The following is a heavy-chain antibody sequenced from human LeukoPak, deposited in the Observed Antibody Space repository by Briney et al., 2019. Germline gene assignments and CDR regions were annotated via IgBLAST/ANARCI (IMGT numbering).Heavy chain of an antibody. CDR1: GFTFSSYS. J-gene: IGHJ6*02. Sequence: GGSLRLSCAASGFTFSSYSMNWVRQAPGKGLVWVSSISSSSSYIYYADSVKGRFTISRDNAKNSLYLQMNSLRAEDTAVYYCARDLEALWLQDYYYGMDVWGQGTTVTVSS. CDR3: ARDLEALWLQDYYYGMDV. CDR2: ISSSSSYI. D-gene: IGHD5-18*01. V-gene: IGHV3-21*01.